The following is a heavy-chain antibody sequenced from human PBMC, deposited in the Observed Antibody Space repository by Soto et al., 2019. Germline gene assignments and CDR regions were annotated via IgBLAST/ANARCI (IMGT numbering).Heavy chain of an antibody. V-gene: IGHV3-23*01. CDR3: ARRSSGWYFDY. Sequence: EVQLLESGGGLVQPGGSRRPSVAALGFTFSNYALTWARQAPGKGLEWVSAISGSGGSTYYADSVKGRFTISRDNSKNTLYLQMNSLRAEDTAVYYCARRSSGWYFDYWGQGTLVTVSS. D-gene: IGHD6-19*01. CDR1: GFTFSNYA. CDR2: ISGSGGST. J-gene: IGHJ4*02.